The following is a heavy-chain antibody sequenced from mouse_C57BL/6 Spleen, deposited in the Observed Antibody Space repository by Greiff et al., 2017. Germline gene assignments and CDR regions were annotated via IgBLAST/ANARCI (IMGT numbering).Heavy chain of an antibody. J-gene: IGHJ4*01. CDR1: GYTFTSYW. D-gene: IGHD1-1*01. Sequence: VKLVESGAELAKPGASVKLSCKASGYTFTSYWMHWVKQRPGQGLEWIGYINPSSGYTKYNQKFKDKATLTAYKSSSTADMQLSSLTYEDSAVYYCARWSGYYYGSSYGAMDYWGQGTSVTVSS. V-gene: IGHV1-7*01. CDR3: ARWSGYYYGSSYGAMDY. CDR2: INPSSGYT.